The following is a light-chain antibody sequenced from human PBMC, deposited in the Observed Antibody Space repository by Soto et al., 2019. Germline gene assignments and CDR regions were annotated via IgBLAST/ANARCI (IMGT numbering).Light chain of an antibody. CDR2: GAS. J-gene: IGKJ3*01. Sequence: EIVLTESPGTLALSPGERARLSCRASQSVSSSYLAWYQQKPGQAPRLLIYGASSRATGIPDRFSGSGSGTDFTLTISRLEPEDFAVYYCQQYGGSFRVFGPGTKVDI. CDR3: QQYGGSFRV. CDR1: QSVSSSY. V-gene: IGKV3-20*01.